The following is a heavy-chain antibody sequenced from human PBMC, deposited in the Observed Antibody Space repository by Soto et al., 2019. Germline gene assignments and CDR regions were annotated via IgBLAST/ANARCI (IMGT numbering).Heavy chain of an antibody. Sequence: PGGALRLSCSASGFLFSNYGMHWVRQAPGKGLEWVAVISYNAIKKNYADSAKGRFTISRDNAKNSLYLQMNSLRAEDTAVYYCARRRRTVRPGKDVWAKGPRSESP. CDR1: GFLFSNYG. CDR3: ARRRRTVRPGKDV. CDR2: ISYNAIKK. D-gene: IGHD1-1*01. J-gene: IGHJ6*02. V-gene: IGHV3-30*03.